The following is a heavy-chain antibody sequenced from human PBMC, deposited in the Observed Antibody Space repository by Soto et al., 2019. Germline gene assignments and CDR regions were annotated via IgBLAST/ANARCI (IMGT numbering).Heavy chain of an antibody. CDR2: ISYDGSNK. CDR3: ARADDYGDPIDY. V-gene: IGHV3-30-3*01. D-gene: IGHD4-17*01. J-gene: IGHJ4*02. Sequence: GGSLRLSCAASGFTFSSYAMHWVRQAPGKGLEWVAVISYDGSNKYYADSVKGRFTISRDNSKNTLYLQMNSLRAEDTAVYYCARADDYGDPIDYWGQGTLVTVSS. CDR1: GFTFSSYA.